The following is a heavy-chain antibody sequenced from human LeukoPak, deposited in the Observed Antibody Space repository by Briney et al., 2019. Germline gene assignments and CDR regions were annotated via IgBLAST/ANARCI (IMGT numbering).Heavy chain of an antibody. CDR2: IYSGGST. Sequence: GGSLRLSCVASGFTVSSNYMSWVRQAPGKGLEWVSVIYSGGSTYYADSVKGRFTISRDNSKNTLYLQMNSLRVEDTAVYYCARDFCSAGSCYPDNWGQGTLVTVPS. CDR1: GFTVSSNY. J-gene: IGHJ4*02. CDR3: ARDFCSAGSCYPDN. V-gene: IGHV3-66*01. D-gene: IGHD2-15*01.